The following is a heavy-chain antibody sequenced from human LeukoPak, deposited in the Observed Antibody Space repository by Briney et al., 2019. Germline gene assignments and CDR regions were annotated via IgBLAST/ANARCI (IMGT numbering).Heavy chain of an antibody. J-gene: IGHJ4*02. CDR3: ARDRSSGSFDY. V-gene: IGHV3-11*01. CDR1: GFTFSDYY. CDR2: ISSSGSTV. Sequence: GGSLRLSCAASGFTFSDYYMSWLRQAPGKGLEWVSYISSSGSTVYYADSVKGRFTISRDNAKNSLYLQMNSLRAEDTAVYYCARDRSSGSFDYWGQGTLVTVSS. D-gene: IGHD6-19*01.